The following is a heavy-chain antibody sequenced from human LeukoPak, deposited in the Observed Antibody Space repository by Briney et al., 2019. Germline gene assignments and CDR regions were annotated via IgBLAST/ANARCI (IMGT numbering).Heavy chain of an antibody. V-gene: IGHV4-61*02. CDR1: GGSISSGGYY. J-gene: IGHJ4*02. D-gene: IGHD4-17*01. Sequence: SETLSLTCAVSGGSISSGGYYWSWIRQPAGKGLEWIGRIYTSGSTNYNPSLKSRVTMSVDTSKNQFSLKLSSATASDTAVYYCARGSAYGDYRNFDYWGQGTLVTVSS. CDR2: IYTSGST. CDR3: ARGSAYGDYRNFDY.